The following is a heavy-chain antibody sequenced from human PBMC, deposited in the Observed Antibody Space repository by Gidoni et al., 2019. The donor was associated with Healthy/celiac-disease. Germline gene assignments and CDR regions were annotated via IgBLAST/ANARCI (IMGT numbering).Heavy chain of an antibody. Sequence: QVQLVQSGAEVKKPGASVKVSCKASGYTFTSYDINWVRQATGQVLELMGLMNPNSGNTGYAKKFQDRVTMTRNTSISTAYMELSSLRSEDTAVYYCASEQRIVGASPYGMDVWGQGTTVTVSS. CDR1: GYTFTSYD. V-gene: IGHV1-8*01. CDR3: ASEQRIVGASPYGMDV. J-gene: IGHJ6*02. CDR2: MNPNSGNT. D-gene: IGHD1-26*01.